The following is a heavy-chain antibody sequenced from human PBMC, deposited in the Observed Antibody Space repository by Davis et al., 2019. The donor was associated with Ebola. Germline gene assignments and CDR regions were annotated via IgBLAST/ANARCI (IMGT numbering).Heavy chain of an antibody. CDR2: INHSGSI. J-gene: IGHJ6*02. CDR1: GGSFSGYY. CDR3: ARGGATAPDYYYGMDV. Sequence: SETLSLTCAVYGGSFSGYYWSWIRQPPGKGLEWIGEINHSGSINYNPSLKSRVTISVDTSKNQFSLKLSSVTAADTAVYYCARGGATAPDYYYGMDVWGQGTTVTVSS. D-gene: IGHD5-12*01. V-gene: IGHV4-34*01.